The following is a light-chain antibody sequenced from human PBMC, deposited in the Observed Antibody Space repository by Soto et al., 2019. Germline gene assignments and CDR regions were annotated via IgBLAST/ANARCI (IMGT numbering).Light chain of an antibody. Sequence: QSALTQPASVSGSPGQSITISCTGTSSDVGGYNYVSWYQQHPGKAPKLMIYDVSNWLSGVSNRFSGSKSGNTASLTISGLQAEDEADYYCSSYTSSSTLGGVVFGGGTQLTVL. CDR2: DVS. CDR1: SSDVGGYNY. V-gene: IGLV2-14*01. CDR3: SSYTSSSTLGGVV. J-gene: IGLJ2*01.